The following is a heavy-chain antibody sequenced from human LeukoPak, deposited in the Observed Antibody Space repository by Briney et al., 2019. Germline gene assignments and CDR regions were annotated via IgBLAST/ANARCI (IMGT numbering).Heavy chain of an antibody. CDR1: GFTFSGSA. J-gene: IGHJ4*02. D-gene: IGHD6-19*01. Sequence: GGSLRLSCAASGFTFSGSAMHWVRQASGKGLEWVGRIRSKANSYATAYAASVKGRFTISRDDSKSTAYLQMNSLKTEDTAVYYCARAWVPYSSGWYYFDYWGQGTLVTVSS. V-gene: IGHV3-73*01. CDR3: ARAWVPYSSGWYYFDY. CDR2: IRSKANSYAT.